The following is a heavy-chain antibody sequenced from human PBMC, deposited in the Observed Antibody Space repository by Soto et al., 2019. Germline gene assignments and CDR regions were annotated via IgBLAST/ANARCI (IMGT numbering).Heavy chain of an antibody. CDR1: GFSFSPSG. J-gene: IGHJ4*02. CDR3: ARAVAVPADFDY. V-gene: IGHV3-33*01. D-gene: IGHD6-19*01. Sequence: GGSLRLSCATSGFSFSPSGMHWVRQAPGKGLEWVAIIWNDGSTTYYADSVKGRFTISRDNSKNTVYLQMNSLRDEDTAVYYCARAVAVPADFDYWGQGTLVTVSS. CDR2: IWNDGSTT.